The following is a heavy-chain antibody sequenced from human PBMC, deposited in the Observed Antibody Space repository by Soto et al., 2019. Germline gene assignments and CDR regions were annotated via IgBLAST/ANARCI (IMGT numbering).Heavy chain of an antibody. CDR1: GFAFSNYA. J-gene: IGHJ5*02. Sequence: GGSLRLSCAASGFAFSNYAMTWVRQAPGKGLEWVSVISSSGANTYYADSVKGRSTISRDKSKNTVYLQMNSLRDEDTAVYYCAKLHCTDGVCPNWFDPWGQGTLVTVSS. V-gene: IGHV3-23*01. CDR2: ISSSGANT. CDR3: AKLHCTDGVCPNWFDP. D-gene: IGHD2-8*01.